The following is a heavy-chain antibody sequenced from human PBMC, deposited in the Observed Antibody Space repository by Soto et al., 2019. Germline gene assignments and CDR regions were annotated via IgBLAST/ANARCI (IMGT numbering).Heavy chain of an antibody. CDR1: GFTFRRHA. V-gene: IGHV3-30-3*01. CDR2: ISRDGSNE. Sequence: QVQLVASGGGVVQQGRSLTLSCEASGFTFRRHAIHWVRQAPGKGLEWVAVISRDGSNEYDEDSVKGRFTISRDNSKNTLFLQLNSLRLEDTAVYYCTRSRNGGVADSFDYWGQGTLVTVSS. D-gene: IGHD3-10*01. CDR3: TRSRNGGVADSFDY. J-gene: IGHJ4*02.